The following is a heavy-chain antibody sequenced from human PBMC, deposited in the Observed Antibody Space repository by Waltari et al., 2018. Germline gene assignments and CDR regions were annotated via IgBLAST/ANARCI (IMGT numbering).Heavy chain of an antibody. CDR1: GFTFNTYW. Sequence: EVQLVESGGDLVQPGGSLRLSCAGSGFTFNTYWMHWVRQVPGKGLVWVSRINPHGTSTNDADSVKGRFTISRDNAKNTLYLQMNSLRAEDTAVYYCARGHYDSSGYYLSYYYGLDVWGQGTTVTVSS. CDR3: ARGHYDSSGYYLSYYYGLDV. D-gene: IGHD3-22*01. J-gene: IGHJ6*02. CDR2: INPHGTST. V-gene: IGHV3-74*02.